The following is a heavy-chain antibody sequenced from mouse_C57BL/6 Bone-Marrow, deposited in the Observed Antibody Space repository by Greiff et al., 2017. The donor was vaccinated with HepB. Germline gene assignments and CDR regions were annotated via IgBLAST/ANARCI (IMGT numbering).Heavy chain of an antibody. CDR1: GYTFTSYG. CDR3: ARSGTTVVATPFAY. Sequence: VQLVESGAELARPGASVKLSCKASGYTFTSYGISWVKQRTGQGLEWIGEIYPRSGNTYYNEKFKGKATLTADKSSSTAYMELRSLTSEDSAVYFCARSGTTVVATPFAYWGQGTLVTVSA. CDR2: IYPRSGNT. D-gene: IGHD1-1*01. J-gene: IGHJ3*01. V-gene: IGHV1-81*01.